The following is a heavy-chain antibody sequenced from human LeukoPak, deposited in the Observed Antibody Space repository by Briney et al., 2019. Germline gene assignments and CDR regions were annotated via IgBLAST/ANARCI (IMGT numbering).Heavy chain of an antibody. V-gene: IGHV4-59*01. Sequence: KTSETLSLTCTVSGGSIRNYYWSWLRQPPGKGLEWIGYVYYSGSTNYNPSLKSRVTISVDTSKNQFFLKLTSVTAADTAVYYCARVPPLLWFGESYFDYWGQGTLVTVSS. CDR2: VYYSGST. J-gene: IGHJ4*02. D-gene: IGHD3-10*01. CDR3: ARVPPLLWFGESYFDY. CDR1: GGSIRNYY.